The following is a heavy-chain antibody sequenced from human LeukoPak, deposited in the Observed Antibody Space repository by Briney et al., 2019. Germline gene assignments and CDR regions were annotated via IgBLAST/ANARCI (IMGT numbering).Heavy chain of an antibody. CDR1: GFTFSSYS. CDR2: ISGDGRNI. CDR3: TRDLMDYDVSTGLHHYYMDV. J-gene: IGHJ6*02. D-gene: IGHD3-9*01. Sequence: GGSLRLSCAASGFTFSSYSMNWVRQDPRKGLVWVSRISGDGRNINYADSVRGRFTISRDNAKNTLYLQMNTLRVEDTAVYYCTRDLMDYDVSTGLHHYYMDVWGQGTTVTVSS. V-gene: IGHV3-74*01.